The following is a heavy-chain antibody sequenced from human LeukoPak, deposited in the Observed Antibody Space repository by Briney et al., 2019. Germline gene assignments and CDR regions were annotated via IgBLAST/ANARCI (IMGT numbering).Heavy chain of an antibody. CDR2: ISWNSGSI. CDR3: AKDMSSSWYSALFDY. Sequence: PGGSLRLSCAASGFTFDDYAMHWVRQAPGEGLEWVSGISWNSGSIGYADSVKGRFTISRDNAKNSLYLQMNSLRAEDMALYYCAKDMSSSWYSALFDYWGQGTLVTVSS. D-gene: IGHD6-13*01. J-gene: IGHJ4*02. V-gene: IGHV3-9*03. CDR1: GFTFDDYA.